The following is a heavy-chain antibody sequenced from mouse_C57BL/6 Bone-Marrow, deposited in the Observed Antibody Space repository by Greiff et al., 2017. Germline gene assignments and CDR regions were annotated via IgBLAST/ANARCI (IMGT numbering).Heavy chain of an antibody. CDR3: AREGAYHSNQGAMDY. CDR2: IYPGSGNT. D-gene: IGHD2-5*01. CDR1: GYTFTDYY. J-gene: IGHJ4*01. V-gene: IGHV1-76*01. Sequence: VKLMESGAELVRPGASVKLSCKASGYTFTDYYINWVKQRPGQGLEWIARIYPGSGNTYYNEKFKGKATLTAEKSSSTAYMQLSSLTSEDSAVYFCAREGAYHSNQGAMDYWGQGTSVTVSS.